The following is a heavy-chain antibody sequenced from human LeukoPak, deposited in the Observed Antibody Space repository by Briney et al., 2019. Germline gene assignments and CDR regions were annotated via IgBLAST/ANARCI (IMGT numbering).Heavy chain of an antibody. D-gene: IGHD6-19*01. CDR2: IYYSGST. Sequence: SETLSLTCTVSGYSISSGYYWGWIRQPLGKGLEWIGSIYYSGSTYYNPSLKSRVTISVDTSKNQFSLKLSSVTAADTAVYYCARDRGGWGEFDYWGQGTLVTVSS. V-gene: IGHV4-38-2*02. CDR1: GYSISSGYY. J-gene: IGHJ4*02. CDR3: ARDRGGWGEFDY.